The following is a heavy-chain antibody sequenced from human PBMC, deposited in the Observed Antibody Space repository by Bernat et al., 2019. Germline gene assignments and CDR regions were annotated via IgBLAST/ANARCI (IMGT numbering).Heavy chain of an antibody. CDR1: GFTFSDYY. D-gene: IGHD3-22*01. Sequence: QVQLVESGGGLVKPGGSLRLSCAASGFTFSDYYMSWIRQPPGKGLECVSYISSSGSTIYYADSVKGRFTICRDNAKNSLYLQMNSLRAEDTAVYYCARDQRPHYYDSSGDQAYYFDYWGQGTLVTVSS. J-gene: IGHJ4*02. CDR2: ISSSGSTI. V-gene: IGHV3-11*01. CDR3: ARDQRPHYYDSSGDQAYYFDY.